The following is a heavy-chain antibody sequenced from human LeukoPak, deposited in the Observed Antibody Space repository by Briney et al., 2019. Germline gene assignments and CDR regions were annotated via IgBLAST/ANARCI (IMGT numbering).Heavy chain of an antibody. J-gene: IGHJ6*03. Sequence: GASVKVSCKASGYTFTSYDINWVRQATGQGLEWMGWMNPNSGNTGYAQKFQGRVTMTRNTSISTAYMELSSLRSEDTAVYYCARGRSPQWLQYYYYYMDVWGKGTTVTVSS. V-gene: IGHV1-8*01. CDR1: GYTFTSYD. D-gene: IGHD6-19*01. CDR2: MNPNSGNT. CDR3: ARGRSPQWLQYYYYYMDV.